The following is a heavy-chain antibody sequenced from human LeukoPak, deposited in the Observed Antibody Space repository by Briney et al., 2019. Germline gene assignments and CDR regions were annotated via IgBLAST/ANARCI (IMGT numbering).Heavy chain of an antibody. CDR3: AIVATIGGRGDY. Sequence: GASVKVSCKASGGTFSSYAISWVRQATGQGLEWMGWMNPNSGNTGYAQKFQGRVTMTRNTSISTAYMELSSLRSEDTAVYYCAIVATIGGRGDYWGQGTLVTVSS. CDR1: GGTFSSYA. J-gene: IGHJ4*02. V-gene: IGHV1-8*02. CDR2: MNPNSGNT. D-gene: IGHD5-12*01.